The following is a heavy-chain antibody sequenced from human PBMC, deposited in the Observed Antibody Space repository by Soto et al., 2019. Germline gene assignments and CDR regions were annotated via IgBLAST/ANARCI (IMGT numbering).Heavy chain of an antibody. Sequence: QVQLVQSGAEVKKPGSSVKVSCKASGGTFSSYTISWVRQAPGQGLEWMGRIIPILGIANYAQKFQGRVTITADKSTSTADVEVSSLRSEDTAVYYCARDGVYDYYGMDVWGQGTTVTVSS. V-gene: IGHV1-69*02. CDR1: GGTFSSYT. CDR2: IIPILGIA. J-gene: IGHJ6*02. CDR3: ARDGVYDYYGMDV.